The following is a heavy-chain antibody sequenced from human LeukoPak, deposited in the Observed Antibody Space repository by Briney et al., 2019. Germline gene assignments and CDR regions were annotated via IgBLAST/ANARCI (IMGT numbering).Heavy chain of an antibody. D-gene: IGHD3-16*01. V-gene: IGHV3-7*01. J-gene: IGHJ4*02. Sequence: GPLRLSCTASGFTFGPYTMNWFRQAPGKGLEWVTNIKPDGSDMYYVDSVKGRFTVSRDNARNSLYLQMNSLRAEDTAVYYCAKGGDHWGQGTLVTVSS. CDR3: AKGGDH. CDR1: GFTFGPYT. CDR2: IKPDGSDM.